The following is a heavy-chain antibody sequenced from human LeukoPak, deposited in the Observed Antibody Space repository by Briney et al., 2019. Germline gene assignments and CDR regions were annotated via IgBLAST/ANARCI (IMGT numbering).Heavy chain of an antibody. D-gene: IGHD6-19*01. Sequence: SEPLSLTCPVSGGSIRSYYWSWIRPPPGKGLEWIGYIYYSGSTNYNPSLKSRVTISVDTSKNQFSLKLSSVTAADTAVYYCARHPSAVAGKTFDYWGQGMLVTVSS. J-gene: IGHJ4*02. CDR2: IYYSGST. V-gene: IGHV4-59*08. CDR3: ARHPSAVAGKTFDY. CDR1: GGSIRSYY.